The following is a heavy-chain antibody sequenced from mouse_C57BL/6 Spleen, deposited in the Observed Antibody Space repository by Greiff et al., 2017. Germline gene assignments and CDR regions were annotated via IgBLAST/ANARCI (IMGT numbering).Heavy chain of an antibody. V-gene: IGHV1-4*01. D-gene: IGHD1-1*01. J-gene: IGHJ4*01. CDR1: GYTFTSYT. CDR2: INPSSGYT. Sequence: QVQLKQSGAELARPGASVKMSCKASGYTFTSYTMHWVKQRPGQGLEWIGYINPSSGYTKYNQKFKDKATLTADKSSSTAYMQLSSLTSEDSAVYYCARSDYGSKAMDYWGQGPSVTVSS. CDR3: ARSDYGSKAMDY.